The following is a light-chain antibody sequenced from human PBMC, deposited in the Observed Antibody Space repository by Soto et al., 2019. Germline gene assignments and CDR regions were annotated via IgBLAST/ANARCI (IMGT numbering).Light chain of an antibody. Sequence: EIGMTQSPGTLSLSPGETATLSCRASQSVSSNYVAWFHQKPGQAPRLLIYGASSRATGVPDRFSASGSGTDFPLTISRLEPEDFAVYYCQQYGRSPFTFGPGTKVDIK. CDR3: QQYGRSPFT. CDR1: QSVSSNY. J-gene: IGKJ3*01. CDR2: GAS. V-gene: IGKV3-20*01.